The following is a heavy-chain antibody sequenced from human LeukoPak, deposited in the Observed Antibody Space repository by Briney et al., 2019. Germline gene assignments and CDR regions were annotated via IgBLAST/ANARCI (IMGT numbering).Heavy chain of an antibody. CDR1: GYTFTSYD. Sequence: ASVKVSCKASGYTFTSYDINWVRQATGQGLEWMGWMNPNSGNTGYAQKFQGRVTITADESTSTAYMELSSLRSEDTAVYYCARGGIAARRAIDYWGQGTLVTVSS. V-gene: IGHV1-8*01. CDR2: MNPNSGNT. D-gene: IGHD6-6*01. J-gene: IGHJ4*02. CDR3: ARGGIAARRAIDY.